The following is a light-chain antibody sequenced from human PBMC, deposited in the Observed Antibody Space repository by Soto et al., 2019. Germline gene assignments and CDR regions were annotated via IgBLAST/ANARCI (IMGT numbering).Light chain of an antibody. CDR3: QSYDNSLSVHLV. CDR2: GNN. CDR1: SSNIGAGYY. V-gene: IGLV1-40*01. J-gene: IGLJ2*01. Sequence: QSVLTQPPSVSGAPGQRVTISCTGTSSNIGAGYYVHWYQQLPGTAPKLLIYGNNNRPSGVPDRFSGSKSGTSASLAITGLQAEDEADYYCQSYDNSLSVHLVFGGGTQLTVL.